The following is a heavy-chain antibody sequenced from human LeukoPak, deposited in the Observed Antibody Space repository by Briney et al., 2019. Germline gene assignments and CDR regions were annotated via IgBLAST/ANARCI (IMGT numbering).Heavy chain of an antibody. CDR3: AREGVYSSGWYGAGDPAGY. CDR1: GYTFTSYY. V-gene: IGHV1-46*01. CDR2: INPSGGST. D-gene: IGHD6-19*01. Sequence: ASVTVSCMASGYTFTSYYMHWVRQAPGQGLEWMGIINPSGGSTSYAQKFQGRVTMTRDTSTSTVYMELSSLRSEDTAVYYCAREGVYSSGWYGAGDPAGYWSQGTLVTVSS. J-gene: IGHJ4*02.